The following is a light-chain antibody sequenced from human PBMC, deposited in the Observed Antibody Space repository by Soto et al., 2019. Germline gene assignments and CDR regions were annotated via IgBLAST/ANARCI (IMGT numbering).Light chain of an antibody. CDR2: GSS. CDR3: QQNNNWPPIT. CDR1: ETVSTN. V-gene: IGKV3-15*01. Sequence: EIVLTQSPATLSVSPGERATLSCRATETVSTNLAWFQRKAGQPPRLLIYGSSTRATGVPARFSGSGSGTEFTLTISSLQSEDFAVYYCQQNNNWPPITFGQGTRLEIK. J-gene: IGKJ5*01.